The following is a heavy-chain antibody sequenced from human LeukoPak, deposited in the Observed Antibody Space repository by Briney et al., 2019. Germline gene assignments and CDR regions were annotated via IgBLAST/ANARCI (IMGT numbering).Heavy chain of an antibody. CDR2: MNPNSGNT. Sequence: ASVKVSCKASGYTFTSYDINWVRQATGQGLEWMGWMNPNSGNTGYAQKFQGRVTMTRNTSISTAYMELSSLRSEDTAVYYCARGRYCSSTSCPLGGGPHGGWGQGTLVTVSS. D-gene: IGHD2-2*01. CDR3: ARGRYCSSTSCPLGGGPHGG. J-gene: IGHJ4*02. V-gene: IGHV1-8*01. CDR1: GYTFTSYD.